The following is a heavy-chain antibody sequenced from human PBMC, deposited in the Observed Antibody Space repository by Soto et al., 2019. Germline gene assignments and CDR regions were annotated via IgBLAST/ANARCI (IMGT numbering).Heavy chain of an antibody. V-gene: IGHV3-33*01. CDR1: GFTFSSYG. J-gene: IGHJ4*02. D-gene: IGHD3-22*01. CDR2: IWYDGSNK. Sequence: QVQLVESGGGVVQPGRSLRLSCAASGFTFSSYGMHWVRQAPGKGLEWVAVIWYDGSNKYYADSVKGRFTISRDNSKNTLYLQMNSLRAEDTAVYYWARVRTYYYDSSGYYYALDYWGQGTLVTVSS. CDR3: ARVRTYYYDSSGYYYALDY.